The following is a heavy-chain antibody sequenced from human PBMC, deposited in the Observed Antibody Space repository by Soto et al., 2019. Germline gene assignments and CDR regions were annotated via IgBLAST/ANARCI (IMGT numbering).Heavy chain of an antibody. CDR2: INAGNGNT. D-gene: IGHD5-12*01. J-gene: IGHJ6*03. CDR1: GYTFTSYA. CDR3: ARDLEGYPYYYYYMDV. Sequence: ASVKVSCKASGYTFTSYAMHWVRQAPGQRLEWMGWINAGNGNTKYSQKFQGRVTITRDTSASTAYMELSSLRSEDTAAYYCARDLEGYPYYYYYMDVWGKGTTVTVSS. V-gene: IGHV1-3*01.